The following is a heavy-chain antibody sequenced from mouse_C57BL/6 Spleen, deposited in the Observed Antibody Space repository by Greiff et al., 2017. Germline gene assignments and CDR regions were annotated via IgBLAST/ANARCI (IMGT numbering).Heavy chain of an antibody. D-gene: IGHD3-2*02. CDR2: IWSGGST. V-gene: IGHV2-2*01. J-gene: IGHJ2*01. CDR3: ARQESSGYPYYFDY. Sequence: VKLVESGPGLVQPSQSLSITCTVSGFSLTSYGVHWVRQSPGKGLEWLGVIWSGGSTDYNAAFISRLSISKDNSKSQVFFKMNSLQADDTAIYYCARQESSGYPYYFDYWGQGTTLTVSS. CDR1: GFSLTSYG.